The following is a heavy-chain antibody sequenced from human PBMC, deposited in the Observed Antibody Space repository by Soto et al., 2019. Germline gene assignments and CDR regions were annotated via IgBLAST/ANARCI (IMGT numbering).Heavy chain of an antibody. CDR2: ISAYNGNT. CDR3: ARTKGILVSRSYSSYGMDF. V-gene: IGHV1-18*04. CDR1: CYTFTSSG. J-gene: IGHJ6*02. D-gene: IGHD2-8*01. Sequence: DSVKLSCKGSCYTFTSSGISWVRHAPGQGLEWMGWISAYNGNTNYAQKLQGRVTMTTDTSTSTAYMELRSLRSDDTAVYYCARTKGILVSRSYSSYGMDFWGQGTTVTFSS.